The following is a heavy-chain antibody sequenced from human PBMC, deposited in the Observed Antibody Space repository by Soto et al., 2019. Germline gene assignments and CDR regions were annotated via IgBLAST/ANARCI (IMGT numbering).Heavy chain of an antibody. J-gene: IGHJ6*02. D-gene: IGHD1-26*01. CDR1: GYTLTTFA. Sequence: ASVKVSCKASGYTLTTFAISWVRQAPEQGLEWMGWISTYSGYTSSAQKFQDRLTMTTDTSTNTAYMELRSLRSDDTAVYYCARELQGATGYGLDVWG. V-gene: IGHV1-18*01. CDR2: ISTYSGYT. CDR3: ARELQGATGYGLDV.